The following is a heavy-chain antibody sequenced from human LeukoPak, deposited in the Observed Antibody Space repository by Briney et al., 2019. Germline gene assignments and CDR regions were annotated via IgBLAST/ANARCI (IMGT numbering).Heavy chain of an antibody. CDR3: AREENYYDSSAPSGWFDP. J-gene: IGHJ5*02. Sequence: PSETLSLTCTVSGGSIRSYYWSWIRQPPGKGLEWIGYIYYSGSTNYNPSLKSRVTISVDTSKNQFSLKLSSVTAADTAVYYCAREENYYDSSAPSGWFDPWGQGTLVTVSS. CDR2: IYYSGST. V-gene: IGHV4-59*12. D-gene: IGHD3-22*01. CDR1: GGSIRSYY.